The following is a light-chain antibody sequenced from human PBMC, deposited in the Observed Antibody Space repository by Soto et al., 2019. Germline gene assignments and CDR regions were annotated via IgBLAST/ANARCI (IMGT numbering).Light chain of an antibody. CDR2: EVS. V-gene: IGKV2D-29*01. CDR1: QSLLGSDGKTY. Sequence: DIVMTQTALSLSVTPGQPASISCKSSQSLLGSDGKTYLSWYLQKPGHPPQLLIFEVSNHFSGVSDRFSGSGSGTDFTLKISRVEAEDVGVYYCMQSVQFPRTFGGGTKVEIK. J-gene: IGKJ4*01. CDR3: MQSVQFPRT.